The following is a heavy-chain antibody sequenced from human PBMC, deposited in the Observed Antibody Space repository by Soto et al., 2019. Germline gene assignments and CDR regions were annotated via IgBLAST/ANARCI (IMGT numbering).Heavy chain of an antibody. D-gene: IGHD2-2*01. Sequence: ASVKVSCKASGYTFTSYVIHWVRQAPGQRLEWMGWINAANGDTKYSPKFQGRVTITRDTSASTAYMELSSLRSEDTAVYYCARASYAGHWFDPWGQGTLVTVSS. CDR2: INAANGDT. J-gene: IGHJ5*02. V-gene: IGHV1-3*01. CDR1: GYTFTSYV. CDR3: ARASYAGHWFDP.